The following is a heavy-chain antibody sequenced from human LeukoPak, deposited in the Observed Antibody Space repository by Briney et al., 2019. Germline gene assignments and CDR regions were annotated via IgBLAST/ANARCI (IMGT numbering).Heavy chain of an antibody. Sequence: SETLSLTCTVSGGSISSSSYYWGWIRQPPGKGLEWIGSIYYSGSTYYNPSLKSRVTISVDTSKNQFSLKLSSVTAADTAVYYCARDLGEQRYYYDSSGYPWGQGTLVTVSS. CDR3: ARDLGEQRYYYDSSGYP. V-gene: IGHV4-39*07. D-gene: IGHD3-22*01. CDR2: IYYSGST. J-gene: IGHJ5*02. CDR1: GGSISSSSYY.